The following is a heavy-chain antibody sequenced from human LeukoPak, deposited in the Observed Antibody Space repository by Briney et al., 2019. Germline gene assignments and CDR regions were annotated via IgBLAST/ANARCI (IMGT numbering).Heavy chain of an antibody. CDR3: AKDGSSYLSSSSYYYYYMDV. CDR2: IRYDGSNK. D-gene: IGHD2-15*01. V-gene: IGHV3-30*02. J-gene: IGHJ6*03. Sequence: GGSLRLSCAASGFTFSSYGMHWVRQAPGKGLEWVAFIRYDGSNKYYADSVKGRFTISRDNSKNTLYLQMNSLRAEDTAVYYCAKDGSSYLSSSSYYYYYMDVWGKGTTVTISS. CDR1: GFTFSSYG.